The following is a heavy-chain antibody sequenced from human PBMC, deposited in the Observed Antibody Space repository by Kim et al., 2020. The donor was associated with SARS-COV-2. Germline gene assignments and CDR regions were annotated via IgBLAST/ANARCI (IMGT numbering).Heavy chain of an antibody. J-gene: IGHJ6*03. CDR3: ARAGENAFWRSYGPYSYY. V-gene: IGHV3-66*01. CDR2: IYSGGDT. CDR1: GFAVNTNY. Sequence: GGSLRLSCAASGFAVNTNYMTWVRQAPGKGLEWVSVIYSGGDTFYADSVKGRFTISRDNTKNTLYLQMHTLRAEDTALYYCARAGENAFWRSYGPYSYY. D-gene: IGHD3-3*01.